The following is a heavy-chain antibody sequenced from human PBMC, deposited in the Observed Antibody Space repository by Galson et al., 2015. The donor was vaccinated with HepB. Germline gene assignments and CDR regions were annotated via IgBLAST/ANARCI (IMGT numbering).Heavy chain of an antibody. Sequence: SVKVSCKASGYTFINYGFSWLRQVPGKGLEWMGWIHVRNGNRHFAQRLQGRVTLTIDTSTSTAYMELRSLRSDDTAVYYCARDIDWNVDYWCQGTLVTVSS. CDR2: IHVRNGNR. J-gene: IGHJ4*02. CDR3: ARDIDWNVDY. CDR1: GYTFINYG. D-gene: IGHD3-9*01. V-gene: IGHV1-18*04.